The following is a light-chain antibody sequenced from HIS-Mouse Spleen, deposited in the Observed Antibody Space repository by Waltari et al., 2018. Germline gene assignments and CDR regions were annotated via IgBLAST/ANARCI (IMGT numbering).Light chain of an antibody. Sequence: EIVLTQSPATLSLSPGERATLSCRASQSVSSYLAWYQQKPGQAPRLPIYEASNRATGIPARFSGSWSGTDFTLTISSLEPEDFAVYYCQQRSNWPTFGGGTKVEIK. CDR2: EAS. V-gene: IGKV3-11*01. J-gene: IGKJ4*01. CDR3: QQRSNWPT. CDR1: QSVSSY.